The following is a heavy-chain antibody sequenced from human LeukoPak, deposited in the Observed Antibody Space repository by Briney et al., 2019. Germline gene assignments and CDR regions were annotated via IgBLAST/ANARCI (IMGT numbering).Heavy chain of an antibody. CDR3: ARDWYSSSWYQTGQPDY. Sequence: PGRSLRLSCAASGFTFDDYAMHWVRQAPGKGLEWVSGISWNSGSIGYADSVKGRFTISRDNAKNSLYLQMNSLRAEDTAVYYCARDWYSSSWYQTGQPDYWGQGTLVTVSS. J-gene: IGHJ4*02. V-gene: IGHV3-9*01. D-gene: IGHD6-13*01. CDR1: GFTFDDYA. CDR2: ISWNSGSI.